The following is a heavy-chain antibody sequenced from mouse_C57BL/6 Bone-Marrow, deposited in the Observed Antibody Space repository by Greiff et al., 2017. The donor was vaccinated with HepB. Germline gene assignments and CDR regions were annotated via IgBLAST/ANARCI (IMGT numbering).Heavy chain of an antibody. CDR2: IDPSDSDT. D-gene: IGHD1-3*01. CDR1: GYTFTSYW. CDR3: ARKWLSMDY. Sequence: QVQLQQPGAELVKPGASVKLSCKASGYTFTSYWMQWVKQRPGQGLEWIGEIDPSDSDTNYNQKFKGKATLTVDTSSSTAYMQLSSLTSEDSAVYYCARKWLSMDYWGQGTSVTVSS. V-gene: IGHV1-50*01. J-gene: IGHJ4*01.